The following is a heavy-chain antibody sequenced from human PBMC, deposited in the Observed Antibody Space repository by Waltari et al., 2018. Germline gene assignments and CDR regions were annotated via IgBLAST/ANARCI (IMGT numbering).Heavy chain of an antibody. D-gene: IGHD2-15*01. CDR2: INHNGNR. J-gene: IGHJ6*02. CDR1: GGSFSGYS. V-gene: IGHV4-34*02. CDR3: VRLEDCSGPGGNCYSGDSFALDV. Sequence: QVQLQQWGAGQLQPSDTLSLPCAVYGGSFSGYSWGWIRQPPGKGLEWSGEINHNGNRNYNPSLRSRITMLVDTSRSHFSLKVDSVTAADTAVYYCVRLEDCSGPGGNCYSGDSFALDVWGQGTTVTVSS.